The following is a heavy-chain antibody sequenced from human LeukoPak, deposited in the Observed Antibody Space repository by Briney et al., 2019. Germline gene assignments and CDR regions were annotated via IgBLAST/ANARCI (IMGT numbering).Heavy chain of an antibody. CDR2: IGGSGDKT. CDR3: VRRGDASSGWGDHDY. V-gene: IGHV3-23*01. D-gene: IGHD6-19*01. CDR1: GFTFNRNA. J-gene: IGHJ4*02. Sequence: GGSLRLSCAASGFTFNRNAISWVCQAPGKGLEWVSTIGGSGDKTFYADSVKGRFTISRDNSKNMLHLQMSSLTGEDTALYYCVRRGDASSGWGDHDYWGQGALVTVSS.